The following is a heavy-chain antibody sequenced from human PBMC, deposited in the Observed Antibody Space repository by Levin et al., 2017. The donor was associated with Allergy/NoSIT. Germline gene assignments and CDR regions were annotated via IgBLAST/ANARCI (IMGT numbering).Heavy chain of an antibody. CDR3: ARAGYSNYKDYYGMDV. Sequence: KISCKASGGTFSSYAISWVRQAPGQGLEWMGGIIPIFGTANYAQKFQGRVTITADESTSTAYMELSSLRSEDTAVYYCARAGYSNYKDYYGMDVWGQGTTVTVSS. J-gene: IGHJ6*02. CDR2: IIPIFGTA. D-gene: IGHD4-11*01. CDR1: GGTFSSYA. V-gene: IGHV1-69*01.